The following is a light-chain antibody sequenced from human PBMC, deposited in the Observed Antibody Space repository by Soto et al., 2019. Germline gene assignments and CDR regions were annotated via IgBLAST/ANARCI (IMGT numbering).Light chain of an antibody. CDR1: QSVSSSY. CDR3: QQYGSSLWT. Sequence: EIVLTHSPGTLSLSPGERATLSCRASQSVSSSYLAWYQQKPGQAPRLLIYGASSRATGIPDRFSGSGSGTDFTLTISRLEPVDFAVYYCQQYGSSLWTFGQGTKVEIK. CDR2: GAS. V-gene: IGKV3-20*01. J-gene: IGKJ1*01.